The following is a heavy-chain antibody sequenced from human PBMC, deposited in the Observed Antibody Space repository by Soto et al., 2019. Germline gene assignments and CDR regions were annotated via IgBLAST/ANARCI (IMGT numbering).Heavy chain of an antibody. J-gene: IGHJ6*02. V-gene: IGHV3-30-3*01. CDR1: GFTFSSYA. Sequence: QVQLVESGGGVVQPGRSLRLSCAASGFTFSSYAMHWVRQAPGKGLEWVAVISYDGSNKYYADSVKGQFTISRDNSKNTLYRQMSSVRAEDTSVYYCARVSCSGGRCCSVEFYCYGMDVWGQGPTVPVSS. CDR3: ARVSCSGGRCCSVEFYCYGMDV. CDR2: ISYDGSNK. D-gene: IGHD2-15*01.